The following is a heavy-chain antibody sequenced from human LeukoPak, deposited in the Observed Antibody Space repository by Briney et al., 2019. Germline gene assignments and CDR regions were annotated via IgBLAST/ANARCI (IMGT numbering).Heavy chain of an antibody. Sequence: SETLSLTCTVSGGPISSYYWSWIRQPPGKGLEWIGYIYYSGSTNYNPSLKSRVTISVDTSKNQFSLKLSSVTAADTAVYYCARGWGYFDYWGQGTLVTVSS. CDR1: GGPISSYY. CDR3: ARGWGYFDY. D-gene: IGHD1-26*01. CDR2: IYYSGST. J-gene: IGHJ4*02. V-gene: IGHV4-59*01.